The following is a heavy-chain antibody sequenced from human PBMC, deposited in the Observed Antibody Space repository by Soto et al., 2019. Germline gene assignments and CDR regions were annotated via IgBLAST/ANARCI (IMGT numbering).Heavy chain of an antibody. D-gene: IGHD3-3*01. CDR2: IGTAGDT. V-gene: IGHV3-13*01. CDR3: ARVFSYYGDFWSGYGPGMDV. CDR1: GFTFSRYD. Sequence: GGSLRLSCAASGFTFSRYDMHWVRQATGKGLEWVSAIGTAGDTYYPGSVKGRFTVSRENAKNSLYLQMNSLRAEDTAVYYCARVFSYYGDFWSGYGPGMDVWGQGTTVTVS. J-gene: IGHJ6*02.